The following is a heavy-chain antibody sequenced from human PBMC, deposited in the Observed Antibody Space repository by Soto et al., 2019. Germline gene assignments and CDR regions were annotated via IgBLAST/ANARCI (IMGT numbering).Heavy chain of an antibody. CDR2: ISGSGGST. J-gene: IGHJ4*02. Sequence: GGSLRLSCAASGFTFSSYAMSWVRQAPGKGLEWVSAISGSGGSTYYADSVKGRFTISRDNSKNTLYLQMSSLRAEDTAVYYCAKSPYSSSSTYYFDYWGQGTLVTVSS. CDR1: GFTFSSYA. D-gene: IGHD6-6*01. CDR3: AKSPYSSSSTYYFDY. V-gene: IGHV3-23*01.